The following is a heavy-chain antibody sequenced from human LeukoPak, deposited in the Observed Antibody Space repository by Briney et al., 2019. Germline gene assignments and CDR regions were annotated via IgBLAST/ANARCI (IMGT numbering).Heavy chain of an antibody. CDR2: ISGSGGST. CDR1: GFTFSSYA. D-gene: IGHD3-16*02. J-gene: IGHJ4*02. Sequence: GGSLRLSCAASGFTFSSYAMSWVRQAPGKGLEWVSAISGSGGSTYYADSVKGRFTISRDNSKNTLYLQMNSLRAEDTAVYYCAKGDDYVWGSYRYLDWGQGTLVTVSS. V-gene: IGHV3-23*01. CDR3: AKGDDYVWGSYRYLD.